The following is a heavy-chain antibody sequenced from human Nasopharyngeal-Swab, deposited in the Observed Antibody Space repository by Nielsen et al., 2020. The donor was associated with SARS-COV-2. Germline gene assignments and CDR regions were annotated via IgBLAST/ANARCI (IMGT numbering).Heavy chain of an antibody. Sequence: GEPLKISCKGSGYSFTSYWIGWVRQMPGKGLEWMGIIYPGDSDTRYSPSFQGQVTISADKSISTAYLQWSSLKASDTAMYYCARLKQWYSSSFSYGMDVWGQGTTVTVSS. CDR1: GYSFTSYW. CDR2: IYPGDSDT. D-gene: IGHD6-6*01. CDR3: ARLKQWYSSSFSYGMDV. J-gene: IGHJ6*02. V-gene: IGHV5-51*01.